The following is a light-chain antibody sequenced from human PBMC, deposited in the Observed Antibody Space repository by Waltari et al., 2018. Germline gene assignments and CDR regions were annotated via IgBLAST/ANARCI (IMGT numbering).Light chain of an antibody. CDR1: QSVGRS. CDR2: GAS. CDR3: QHYVSLPVT. V-gene: IGKV3-20*01. Sequence: EIVLTQSPGTLSLSPGERATLSCRASQSVGRSLAWYQQKPGQAPRPLTYGASIRATGIPDRFSGGGSGTDFSLTISRLESEDFAAYHCQHYVSLPVTFGQGTKVEIK. J-gene: IGKJ1*01.